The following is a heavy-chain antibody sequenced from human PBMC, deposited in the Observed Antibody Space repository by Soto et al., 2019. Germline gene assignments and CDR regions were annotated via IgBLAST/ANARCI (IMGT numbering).Heavy chain of an antibody. Sequence: GGSLRLSCAASGFTFSSYGMHWVRQAPGKGLEWVAVISYDGSNKYYADSVKGRFTISRDNSKNTLYLQMNSLRAEDTAVYYCAKVGEAFGGVIAFDYWGQGTLVTVSS. D-gene: IGHD3-16*02. J-gene: IGHJ4*02. CDR1: GFTFSSYG. CDR2: ISYDGSNK. CDR3: AKVGEAFGGVIAFDY. V-gene: IGHV3-30*18.